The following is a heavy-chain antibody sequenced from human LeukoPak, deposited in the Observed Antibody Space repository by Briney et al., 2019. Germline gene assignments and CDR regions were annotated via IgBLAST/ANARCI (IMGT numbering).Heavy chain of an antibody. J-gene: IGHJ4*02. Sequence: GGSLRLSCAASGFTFSSYSMNWVRQAPGKGLEWVSSISSSSSYIYYADSVKGRFTISRDNAKNSLYLQMNSLRAEDTAVYYCARANSGYEWDYFDYWGQGMLVIVSS. CDR2: ISSSSSYI. CDR1: GFTFSSYS. V-gene: IGHV3-21*01. D-gene: IGHD5-12*01. CDR3: ARANSGYEWDYFDY.